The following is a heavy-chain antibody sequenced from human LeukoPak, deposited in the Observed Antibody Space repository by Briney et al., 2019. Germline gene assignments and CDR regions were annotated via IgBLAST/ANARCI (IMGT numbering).Heavy chain of an antibody. V-gene: IGHV4-34*01. CDR1: GGSFSGYY. J-gene: IGHJ3*02. CDR3: ARGTVYSGYDRLGPPHAFDI. CDR2: INHSGST. D-gene: IGHD5-12*01. Sequence: KPSETLSLPCAVYGGSFSGYYWSWIRQPPGKGLEWIGEINHSGSTNYNPSLKSRVTISVDTSKNQFSLKLSSVTAADTAVYYCARGTVYSGYDRLGPPHAFDIWGQGTMVTVSS.